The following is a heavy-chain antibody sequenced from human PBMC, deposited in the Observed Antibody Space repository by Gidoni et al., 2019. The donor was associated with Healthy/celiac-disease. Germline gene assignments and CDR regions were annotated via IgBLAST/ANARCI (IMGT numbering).Heavy chain of an antibody. J-gene: IGHJ4*02. V-gene: IGHV5-51*01. CDR1: GYSFTTYC. Sequence: EVQLVQSGAEVKKPVVSLKISCKGSGYSFTTYCFGWARQMPGKGLDWMGLIYPGNSDTRYSPSIQGQVTIAADKSISTAYLQWSSLKASDTAMYYCARQNWVPEATIDEYYFDYWGQGTLVTVSS. CDR3: ARQNWVPEATIDEYYFDY. D-gene: IGHD5-12*01. CDR2: IYPGNSDT.